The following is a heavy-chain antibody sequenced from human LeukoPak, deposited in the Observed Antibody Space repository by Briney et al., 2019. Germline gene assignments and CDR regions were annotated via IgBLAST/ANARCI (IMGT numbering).Heavy chain of an antibody. CDR2: IYYSGST. CDR1: GGSISSYY. Sequence: SETLSLTCTVSGGSISSYYWGWIRQPPGKGLEWIGSIYYSGSTYYNPSLKSRVTISVDTSKNQFSLKLSSVTAADTAVYYCARLRIAARPFDYWGQGTLVTVSS. CDR3: ARLRIAARPFDY. D-gene: IGHD6-6*01. V-gene: IGHV4-39*01. J-gene: IGHJ4*02.